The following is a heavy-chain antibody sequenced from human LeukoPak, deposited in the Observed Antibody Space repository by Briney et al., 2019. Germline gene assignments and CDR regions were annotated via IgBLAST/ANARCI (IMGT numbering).Heavy chain of an antibody. Sequence: GPSVKVSSKAPGYTLPSYNINWERQATGQGLEWMGWMNPNSGNTGYAQKFQGRVTMTRNTSISTAYMELSSLRSEDTAEYYCARIGVINTRYYYYGMDVWGQGTTVTVSS. J-gene: IGHJ6*02. V-gene: IGHV1-8*01. D-gene: IGHD3-10*01. CDR1: GYTLPSYN. CDR3: ARIGVINTRYYYYGMDV. CDR2: MNPNSGNT.